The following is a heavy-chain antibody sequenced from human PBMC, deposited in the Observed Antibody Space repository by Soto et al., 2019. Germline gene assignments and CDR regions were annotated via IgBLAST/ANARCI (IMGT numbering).Heavy chain of an antibody. D-gene: IGHD2-15*01. CDR1: GFTFSRYA. J-gene: IGHJ4*02. CDR3: ARDGGGSYLDY. Sequence: EVQLVESGGGLVQPGGSLRLSCAASGFTFSRYAMHWVRQAPGKGLEYVSTISSNGGSTYYANSVKGRFTISRDNSKNTLYLQMGSLRAEDMAVYYCARDGGGSYLDYWGQGTLVTVSS. CDR2: ISSNGGST. V-gene: IGHV3-64*01.